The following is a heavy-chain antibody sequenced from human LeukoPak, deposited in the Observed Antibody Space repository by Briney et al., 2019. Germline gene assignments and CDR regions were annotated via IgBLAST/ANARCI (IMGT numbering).Heavy chain of an antibody. V-gene: IGHV4-4*02. D-gene: IGHD3-10*01. CDR3: ASHLTGRGGATY. J-gene: IGHJ4*02. Sequence: PSETLSLTCAVSGGSISSSNWWSWVRQPPGKGLEWIGEIYHSGSTYYNPSLKSRVTISVDTSKNQFSLKLSSVTAADTAVYYCASHLTGRGGATYWGQGTLVTVSS. CDR2: IYHSGST. CDR1: GGSISSSNW.